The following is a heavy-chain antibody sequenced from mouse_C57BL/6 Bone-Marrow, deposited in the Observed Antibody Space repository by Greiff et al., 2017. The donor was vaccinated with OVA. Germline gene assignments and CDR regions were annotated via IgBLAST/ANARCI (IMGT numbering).Heavy chain of an antibody. D-gene: IGHD2-10*01. Sequence: VQRVESGAELMKPGASVTLSCKATGYTFTGYWIDWVKQRPVHGLEWIGAILPGSGSTNYNEKFKGKATFTAETSSNTAYMQLSSLTTEDAAIYYCARSYWGYWGQGTTLTVSS. J-gene: IGHJ2*01. V-gene: IGHV1-9*01. CDR3: ARSYWGY. CDR2: ILPGSGST. CDR1: GYTFTGYW.